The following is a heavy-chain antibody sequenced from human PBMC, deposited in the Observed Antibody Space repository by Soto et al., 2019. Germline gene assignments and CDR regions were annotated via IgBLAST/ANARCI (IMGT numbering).Heavy chain of an antibody. CDR1: GGSISRGYYY. V-gene: IGHV4-30-4*01. CDR3: ARLEHYYVWGSYRYYWFDP. CDR2: ISYRGSP. Sequence: SETLSLSCTVSGGSISRGYYYGSWIRQPQGKGLECIGDISYRGSPYYNPSLKSRVTISVXTSKNQVSLKLSSATAAETAVYYCARLEHYYVWGSYRYYWFDPWGQGTLVTVSS. J-gene: IGHJ5*02. D-gene: IGHD3-16*02.